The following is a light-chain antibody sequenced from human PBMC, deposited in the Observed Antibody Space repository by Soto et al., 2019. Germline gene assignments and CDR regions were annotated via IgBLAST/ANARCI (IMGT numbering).Light chain of an antibody. V-gene: IGKV4-1*01. CDR3: QQYYSSPPT. J-gene: IGKJ1*01. CDR2: WAS. Sequence: DIVMTQSTDSLAVSLGERATFNCKSSQSVFSSSNYRNYLAWYQQKPRQSPKLLIYWASTRESGVPDRFSGSGSGTDFTLTISNLQAEDVAVYYCQQYYSSPPTFGQGTKVEIK. CDR1: QSVFSSSNYRNY.